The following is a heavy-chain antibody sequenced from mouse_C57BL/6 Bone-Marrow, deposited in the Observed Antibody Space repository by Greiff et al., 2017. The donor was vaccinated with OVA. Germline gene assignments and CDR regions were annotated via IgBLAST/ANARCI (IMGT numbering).Heavy chain of an antibody. D-gene: IGHD1-1*01. J-gene: IGHJ1*03. CDR2: IRNKANGYTT. CDR3: ARYRYYGSSLTEDFDV. V-gene: IGHV7-3*01. CDR1: GFTFTDYY. Sequence: EVQLVESGGGLVQPGGSLSLSCAASGFTFTDYYMSWVRQPPGKALEWLGFIRNKANGYTTEYSASVKGRFTISRDNSQSILYLQMYALRAEDSATYYCARYRYYGSSLTEDFDVWGTGTTVTVSS.